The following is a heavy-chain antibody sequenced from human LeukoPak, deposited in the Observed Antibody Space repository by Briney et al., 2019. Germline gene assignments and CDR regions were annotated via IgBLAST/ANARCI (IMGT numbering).Heavy chain of an antibody. CDR3: TTTRRYSGSSNDY. D-gene: IGHD1-26*01. J-gene: IGHJ4*02. Sequence: GGSLRLSCAASGFTFSNAWMSWVRQAPGKGLEWVGRIKSKTDGGTTDYAAPVKGRFTISRDDSKNTLYLQMNSLKTEDTAVYYCTTTRRYSGSSNDYWGQGTLVTVSS. CDR1: GFTFSNAW. CDR2: IKSKTDGGTT. V-gene: IGHV3-15*01.